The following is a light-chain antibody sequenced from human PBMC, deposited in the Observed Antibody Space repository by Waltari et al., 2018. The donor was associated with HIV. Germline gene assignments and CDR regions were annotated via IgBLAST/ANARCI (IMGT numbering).Light chain of an antibody. CDR2: DNF. CDR1: SSNVGNFD. V-gene: IGLV1-51*01. Sequence: QSVLTQPPSVSAAPGQKVTISCSGSSSNVGNFDSSWYQQVPGTAPKLLLYDNFKRPSVIPDRFSGSKSGTSATLAITELQTGDEADYYCASWDYSLTGVVFGGGTKLTVL. CDR3: ASWDYSLTGVV. J-gene: IGLJ2*01.